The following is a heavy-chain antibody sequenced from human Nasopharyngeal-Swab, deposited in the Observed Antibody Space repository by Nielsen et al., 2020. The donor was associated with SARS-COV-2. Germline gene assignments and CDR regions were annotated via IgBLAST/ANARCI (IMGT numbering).Heavy chain of an antibody. V-gene: IGHV1-8*01. Sequence: WVRQAPGQGLEWMGWMNPNSGNTGYAQKFQGRVTMTRNTSISTAYMELSSLRSEDTAVYYCACRYYDFWSGYPSAFDIWGQGTMVTVSS. CDR3: ACRYYDFWSGYPSAFDI. CDR2: MNPNSGNT. J-gene: IGHJ3*02. D-gene: IGHD3-3*01.